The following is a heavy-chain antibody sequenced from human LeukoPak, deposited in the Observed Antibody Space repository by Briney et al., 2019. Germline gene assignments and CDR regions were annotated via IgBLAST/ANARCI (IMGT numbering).Heavy chain of an antibody. CDR2: INPNSGDA. D-gene: IGHD2-2*01. J-gene: IGHJ6*03. Sequence: ASVKVSCKTSGYTFTGYYMHWVRQAPGQGLEWMGWINPNSGDATYTQKFQDRVTMTRDTSISTAYMELSSLRSDDTAVYYCARGSSIHVLLYHYYYMDVWGKGTTVAVSS. CDR1: GYTFTGYY. V-gene: IGHV1-2*02. CDR3: ARGSSIHVLLYHYYYMDV.